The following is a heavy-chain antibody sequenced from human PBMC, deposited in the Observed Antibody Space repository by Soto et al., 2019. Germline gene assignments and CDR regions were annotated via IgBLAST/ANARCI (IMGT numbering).Heavy chain of an antibody. J-gene: IGHJ6*02. Sequence: GGSLRLSCAASGFTFSSYWMSWVRQAPGKGLEWVANIKQDGSEKYYVDSVKGRFTISRDNAKNSLYLQMNSLRAEDTAVYYCARELYDFWREGYYYGMDAWGQGTTVTVSS. V-gene: IGHV3-7*01. D-gene: IGHD3-3*01. CDR1: GFTFSSYW. CDR3: ARELYDFWREGYYYGMDA. CDR2: IKQDGSEK.